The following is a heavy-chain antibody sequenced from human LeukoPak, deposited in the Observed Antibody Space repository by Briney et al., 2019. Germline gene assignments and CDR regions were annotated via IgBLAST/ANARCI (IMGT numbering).Heavy chain of an antibody. V-gene: IGHV4-4*09. CDR2: IYTSGST. Sequence: SETLSLTCTVSGGSISSYYWSWIRQPPGKGLEWIGYIYTSGSTNYNPSLKSRVTISVDTSKNQFSLKLSSVTAADTAVYYCARISQSSGGFYYWGQGSLVTVSS. CDR3: ARISQSSGGFYY. CDR1: GGSISSYY. D-gene: IGHD2-15*01. J-gene: IGHJ4*02.